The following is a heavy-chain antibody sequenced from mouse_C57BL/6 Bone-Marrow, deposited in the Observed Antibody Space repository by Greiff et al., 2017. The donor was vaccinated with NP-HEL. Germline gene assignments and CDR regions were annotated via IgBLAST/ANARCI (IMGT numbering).Heavy chain of an antibody. V-gene: IGHV1-52*01. CDR2: IDPSDSET. Sequence: VQLQESGAELVRPGSSVKLSCKASGYTFTSYWMHWVKQRPIQGLEWIGNIDPSDSETHYNQKFKDKATLTVDKSSSTAYMQLSSLTSEDSAVYYCARGGGYYGSKVYWYFDVWGTGTTVTVSS. J-gene: IGHJ1*03. D-gene: IGHD1-1*01. CDR3: ARGGGYYGSKVYWYFDV. CDR1: GYTFTSYW.